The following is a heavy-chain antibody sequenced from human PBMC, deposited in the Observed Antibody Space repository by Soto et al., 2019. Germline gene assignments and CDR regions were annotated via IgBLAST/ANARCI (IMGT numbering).Heavy chain of an antibody. Sequence: GGSLRLSCAASGFTFSSYSMNWVRQAPGKGLEWVSYISSSSSTIYYADSVKGRFTISRDNAKNSLYLQMNSLRDEDTAVYYCARTNSYYYDSSGYYYGSRVGAIYFDYWGQGTLVTVSS. CDR2: ISSSSSTI. V-gene: IGHV3-48*02. D-gene: IGHD3-22*01. CDR1: GFTFSSYS. J-gene: IGHJ4*02. CDR3: ARTNSYYYDSSGYYYGSRVGAIYFDY.